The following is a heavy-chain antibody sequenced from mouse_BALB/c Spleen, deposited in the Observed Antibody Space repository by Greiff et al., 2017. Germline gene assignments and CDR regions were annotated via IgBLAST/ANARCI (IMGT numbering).Heavy chain of an antibody. CDR2: INPYNDGT. CDR1: GYTFTSYV. Sequence: EVQLQQSGPELVKPGASVKISCKASGYTFTSYVMHWVQQTPGQGLEWIGYINPYNDGTKYNEKFKGKATLTSDKSSSTAYMELSSLTSEDSAVYYSASTLIHYNDGGAMDYWGQGTSVTVSS. CDR3: ASTLIHYNDGGAMDY. J-gene: IGHJ4*01. D-gene: IGHD1-2*01. V-gene: IGHV1-14*01.